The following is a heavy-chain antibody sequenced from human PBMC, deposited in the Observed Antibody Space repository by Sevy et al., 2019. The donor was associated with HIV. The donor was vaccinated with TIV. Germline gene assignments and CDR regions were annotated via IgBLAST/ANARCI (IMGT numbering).Heavy chain of an antibody. CDR3: AKCLAALPGYYYGVDV. Sequence: GGSLRLSCAASGFTFSSYGMSWVRQAPGKGLEWVSVISDIGNTYYADSLKGRFTMSRDNSKNTLYLQMNSLRAEDTAVYYCAKCLAALPGYYYGVDVWGQGTTVTVSS. CDR1: GFTFSSYG. J-gene: IGHJ6*02. V-gene: IGHV3-23*01. CDR2: ISDIGNT. D-gene: IGHD6-6*01.